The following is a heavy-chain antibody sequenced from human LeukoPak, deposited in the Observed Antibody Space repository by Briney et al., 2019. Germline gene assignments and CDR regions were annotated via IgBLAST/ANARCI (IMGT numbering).Heavy chain of an antibody. Sequence: SGRSLRLSCAASGFTFDDYAMHWVRQAPGKGLEWVSGISWNSGSIGYADSVKGRFTISRDNAKNSLYLQMNSLRAEDTALYYCAKDSGSYYYDSSGFDYWGQGTLVTVSS. J-gene: IGHJ4*02. CDR1: GFTFDDYA. D-gene: IGHD3-22*01. CDR2: ISWNSGSI. V-gene: IGHV3-9*01. CDR3: AKDSGSYYYDSSGFDY.